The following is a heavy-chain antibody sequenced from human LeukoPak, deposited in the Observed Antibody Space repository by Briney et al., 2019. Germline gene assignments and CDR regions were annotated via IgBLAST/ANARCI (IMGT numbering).Heavy chain of an antibody. CDR3: ARESRMAAAGADAFDM. J-gene: IGHJ3*02. Sequence: PLETLSLTCTVSGGSISTYYWSWVRQPPGKGLEWMGYIHYSGSTKYNPSLKSRVTVSVDTSKNQFSLQLNSVTAADTAVYYCARESRMAAAGADAFDMWGQGTKVTVSS. V-gene: IGHV4-59*01. D-gene: IGHD6-13*01. CDR2: IHYSGST. CDR1: GGSISTYY.